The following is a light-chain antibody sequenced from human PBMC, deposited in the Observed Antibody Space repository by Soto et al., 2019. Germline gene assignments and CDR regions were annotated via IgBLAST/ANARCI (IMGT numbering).Light chain of an antibody. CDR3: QQRSGWPPLT. CDR1: QSVTDF. V-gene: IGKV3-11*01. Sequence: EIVLTQSPATLSLSPGERATLSCRASQSVTDFLAWYQQKPGQAPRLLIYDASNRATGVPARFSASGSGTDFTLTISSLEPEDSAVYYCQQRSGWPPLTFGGGTKVAIK. J-gene: IGKJ4*01. CDR2: DAS.